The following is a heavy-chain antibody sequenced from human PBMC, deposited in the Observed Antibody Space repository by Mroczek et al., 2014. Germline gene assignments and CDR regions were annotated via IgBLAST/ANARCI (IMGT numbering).Heavy chain of an antibody. Sequence: QVQLQQWGAGLLKPSETLSLTCAVYGGSFSGYYWSWIRQPPGKGLEWIGEINHSGSTNYNPSLKSRVTISVDTSKNQFSLKLSSVTAADTAVYYCARRGWIQLWSYFDYWGQGTLVTVSS. J-gene: IGHJ4*02. D-gene: IGHD5-18*01. CDR2: INHSGST. CDR3: ARRGWIQLWSYFDY. V-gene: IGHV4-34*01. CDR1: GGSFSGYY.